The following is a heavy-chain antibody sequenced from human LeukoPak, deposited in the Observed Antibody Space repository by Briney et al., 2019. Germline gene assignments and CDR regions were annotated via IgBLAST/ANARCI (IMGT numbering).Heavy chain of an antibody. Sequence: ASVKVSCKASGYSFINHGISWVRQAPGQGLEWLGWISGYNTNPKYEQRLLGRVTITTDTSTNTAYMELRSLRSDETAVYYCARVGVGAYLDAFDFWGKGTMVTVSS. V-gene: IGHV1-18*01. J-gene: IGHJ3*01. CDR3: ARVGVGAYLDAFDF. D-gene: IGHD1-26*01. CDR1: GYSFINHG. CDR2: ISGYNTNP.